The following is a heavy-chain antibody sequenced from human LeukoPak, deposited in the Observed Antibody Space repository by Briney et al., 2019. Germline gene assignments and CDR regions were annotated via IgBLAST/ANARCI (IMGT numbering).Heavy chain of an antibody. CDR2: INHSGST. J-gene: IGHJ5*02. CDR1: GGSFSGYY. V-gene: IGHV4-34*01. CDR3: ARDIISLGIVVVPAASNWFDP. Sequence: SETLSLTCAVYGGSFSGYYWSWIRQPPGKGLEWIGEINHSGSTNYNPSLKSRVTISVDTSKNQFSLKLSSVTAADTAVYYCARDIISLGIVVVPAASNWFDPWGQGTLVTVSS. D-gene: IGHD2-2*03.